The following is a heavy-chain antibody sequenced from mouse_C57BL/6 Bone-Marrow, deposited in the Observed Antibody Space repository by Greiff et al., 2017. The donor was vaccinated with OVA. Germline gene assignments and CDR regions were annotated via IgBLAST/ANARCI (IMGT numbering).Heavy chain of an antibody. J-gene: IGHJ3*01. CDR1: GYTFTSYG. D-gene: IGHD1-1*01. V-gene: IGHV1-81*01. CDR3: ARERGITGFAY. Sequence: VKVVESGAELARPGASVKLSCKASGYTFTSYGISWVKQRTGQGLEWIGEIYPRSGNTYYNEKFKGKATLTADKSSSTAYMELRSLTSEDSAVYFCARERGITGFAYWGQGTLVTVSA. CDR2: IYPRSGNT.